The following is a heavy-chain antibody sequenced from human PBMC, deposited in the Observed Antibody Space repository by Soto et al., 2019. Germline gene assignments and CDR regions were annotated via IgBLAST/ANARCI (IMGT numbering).Heavy chain of an antibody. CDR2: IYHSGST. J-gene: IGHJ5*02. CDR1: GYSISSDYF. V-gene: IGHV4-38-2*01. Sequence: PSETLSLTCAVSGYSISSDYFWGWIRQPPGKGLEWIASIYHSGSTFYNPSLKSRVTISVDMSKNQFSLKLTSVIAADTAMYYCARGPGSTAFDPWGQGTLVTVSS. CDR3: ARGPGSTAFDP. D-gene: IGHD5-18*01.